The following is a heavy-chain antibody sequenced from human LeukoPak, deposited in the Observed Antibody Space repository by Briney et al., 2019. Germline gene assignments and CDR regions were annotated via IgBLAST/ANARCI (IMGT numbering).Heavy chain of an antibody. V-gene: IGHV1-8*01. CDR1: GYTFTSYD. Sequence: GASVKVSCKASGYTFTSYDINWVRQATGQGLEWMGWMNPNGGNTGYAQKFQGRVTMTRNTSIGTAYMELSSLRSEDTAVYYCARGSSSSSYDFDHWGQGTLVTVSS. D-gene: IGHD6-6*01. CDR3: ARGSSSSSYDFDH. J-gene: IGHJ4*02. CDR2: MNPNGGNT.